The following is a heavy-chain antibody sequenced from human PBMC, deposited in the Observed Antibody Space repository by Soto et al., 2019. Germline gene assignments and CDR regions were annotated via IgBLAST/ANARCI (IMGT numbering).Heavy chain of an antibody. V-gene: IGHV4-39*01. CDR1: DDSINSDKYY. CDR2: IYYSGST. CDR3: ARLGYSSGWRSLTPGGIPYYFDY. J-gene: IGHJ4*02. D-gene: IGHD6-19*01. Sequence: SETLSLTCSVSDDSINSDKYYWGWIRQPPGKGLEWIGSIYYSGSTYYNPSLKSRVTISVDTSKNQFSLKLSSVTAADTAVYYCARLGYSSGWRSLTPGGIPYYFDYWGQGTLVTVSS.